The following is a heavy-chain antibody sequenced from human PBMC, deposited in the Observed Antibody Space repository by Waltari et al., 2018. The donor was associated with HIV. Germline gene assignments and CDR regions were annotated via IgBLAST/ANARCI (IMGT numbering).Heavy chain of an antibody. V-gene: IGHV1-69*06. D-gene: IGHD6-19*01. CDR2: IIPSFGTA. J-gene: IGHJ3*02. CDR1: GGTFSSYA. CDR3: ARERGIAVAAPGAFDI. Sequence: QVQLVQSGAEVKKPGSSVKVSCKASGGTFSSYAISWVRQAPGQGLEWMGGIIPSFGTANYAQKFQGRVTITADKSTGTAYMELSSLRSEDTAVYYCARERGIAVAAPGAFDIWGQGTMVTVSS.